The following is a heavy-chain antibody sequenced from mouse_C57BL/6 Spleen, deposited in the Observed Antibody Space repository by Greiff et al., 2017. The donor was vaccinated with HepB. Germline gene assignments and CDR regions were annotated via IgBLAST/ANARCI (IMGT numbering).Heavy chain of an antibody. CDR1: GYSFTDYY. J-gene: IGHJ1*03. CDR3: ARLWDWYFDV. Sequence: VQLQQSGAELVRPGASVKLSCKASGYSFTDYYINWVKQRPGQGLEWIARIYPGSGNTYYNEKFKGKATLTGEKSSSTAYMQLSSLTSEDSAVYFCARLWDWYFDVWGTGTTVTVSS. D-gene: IGHD4-1*01. V-gene: IGHV1-76*01. CDR2: IYPGSGNT.